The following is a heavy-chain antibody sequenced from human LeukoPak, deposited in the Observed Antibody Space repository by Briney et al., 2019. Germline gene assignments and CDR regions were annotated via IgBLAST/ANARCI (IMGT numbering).Heavy chain of an antibody. J-gene: IGHJ4*02. CDR1: GFTFSTHS. D-gene: IGHD5-24*01. CDR2: ISSSSSHI. CDR3: ARDFRTQLDGYSPPYHFDY. Sequence: GGSLRLSCSAFGFTFSTHSMSWVRQAPGKRLEWVSSISSSSSHIYYADSMKGRFTVSRDNAKDSLFLQMNSLRAEDTAVYYCARDFRTQLDGYSPPYHFDYWGQGALVTVSS. V-gene: IGHV3-21*01.